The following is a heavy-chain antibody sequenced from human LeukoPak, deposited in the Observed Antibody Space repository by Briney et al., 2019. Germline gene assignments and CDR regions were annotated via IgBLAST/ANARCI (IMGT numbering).Heavy chain of an antibody. CDR1: GFIFSDYA. CDR2: MSKSGYFT. D-gene: IGHD6-13*01. Sequence: QTGGSVRLSCAASGFIFSDYAMSWVRQAPGKGLEYLSGMSKSGYFTYDTESVKGRFTISRDNSKNMLYLQMSDLRVEDTAIYYCAKFNGWQLAEYYLDYWGHGTLVSVSS. V-gene: IGHV3-23*01. CDR3: AKFNGWQLAEYYLDY. J-gene: IGHJ4*01.